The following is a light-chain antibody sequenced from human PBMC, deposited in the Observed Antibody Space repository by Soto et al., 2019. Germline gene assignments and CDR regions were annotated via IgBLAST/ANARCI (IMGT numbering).Light chain of an antibody. CDR2: DAS. CDR3: QQRSNWT. CDR1: QSVSSY. Sequence: EIVLTQSPATLSLSPGERAILSCRASQSVSSYLAWYQQKPGQAPMLLIYDASNRATGIPARFSGSGSGTDFTLTISSLEPEDFAVYYCQQRSNWTFGQGTKVEIK. J-gene: IGKJ1*01. V-gene: IGKV3-11*01.